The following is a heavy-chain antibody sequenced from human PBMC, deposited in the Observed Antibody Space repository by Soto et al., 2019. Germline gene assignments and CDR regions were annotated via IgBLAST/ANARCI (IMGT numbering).Heavy chain of an antibody. V-gene: IGHV2-5*01. D-gene: IGHD2-21*01. J-gene: IGHJ4*02. Sequence: QITLKESGPTLVKPTQTLTLTCSFSGFSLSTSGEGVGWIRQPPGKALEWLAITYWNDDKRYSPSLRSRLTITEDTSKNQVVLTMTNMDPVDTATYYCVHKRIGPEAPQIGYWGQGTLVTVSS. CDR1: GFSLSTSGEG. CDR2: TYWNDDK. CDR3: VHKRIGPEAPQIGY.